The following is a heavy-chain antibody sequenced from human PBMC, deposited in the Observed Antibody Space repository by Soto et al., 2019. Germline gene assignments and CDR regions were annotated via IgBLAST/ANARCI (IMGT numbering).Heavy chain of an antibody. J-gene: IGHJ4*02. CDR1: GFTFSSYA. V-gene: IGHV3-30-3*01. D-gene: IGHD2-21*02. Sequence: GGSLRLSCAASGFTFSSYAMHWVRQAPGKGLEWVAVISYDGSNKYYADSVKGRFTISRDNSKNTLYLQMNSLRAEDTAVYYCATDPGCGGDCYSRLDYWGQGTLVTVSS. CDR2: ISYDGSNK. CDR3: ATDPGCGGDCYSRLDY.